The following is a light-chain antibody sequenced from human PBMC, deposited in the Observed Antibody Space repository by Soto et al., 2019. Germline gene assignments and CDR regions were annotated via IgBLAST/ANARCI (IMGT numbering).Light chain of an antibody. Sequence: DIQLTQSPSFLSASVGDRVTITCRASQGINSYLGWHQQKPGKAPKLLIYAASTLQSGVPSRFSGSGSGTEFTLTISSLQPEDFATYYCQQLKSYPITFGPGTKVDI. J-gene: IGKJ3*01. CDR2: AAS. CDR3: QQLKSYPIT. CDR1: QGINSY. V-gene: IGKV1-9*01.